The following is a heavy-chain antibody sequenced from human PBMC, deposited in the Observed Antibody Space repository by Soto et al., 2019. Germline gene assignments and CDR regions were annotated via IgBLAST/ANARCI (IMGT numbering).Heavy chain of an antibody. CDR1: GDSIISDKW. D-gene: IGHD1-26*01. CDR2: IHHGGNS. CDR3: ARGESQQPRDY. V-gene: IGHV4-4*02. J-gene: IGHJ4*02. Sequence: QVQLQESGPGLVKPSGTLSLTCAVSGDSIISDKWWSWVRQAPGKGLEWIGEIHHGGNSKYNPSLKSRVIISVDRSKNQFPLNRTSVTDADTAVYYSARGESQQPRDYWGQGTLVTVSS.